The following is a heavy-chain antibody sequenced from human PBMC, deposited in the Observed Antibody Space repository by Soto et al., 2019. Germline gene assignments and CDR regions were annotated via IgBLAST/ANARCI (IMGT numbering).Heavy chain of an antibody. CDR1: GFTFSSYS. V-gene: IGHV3-21*01. J-gene: IGHJ6*02. CDR2: ISSSSSYI. D-gene: IGHD3-22*01. Sequence: ESGGGLVKPGGSLRLSCAASGFTFSSYSMNWVRQAPGKGLEWVSSISSSSSYIYHADSVKGRFTISRDNAKNSLYLQMNSLRAEDTAVYYCAREGDYYDSSGGMDVWGQGTTVTVSS. CDR3: AREGDYYDSSGGMDV.